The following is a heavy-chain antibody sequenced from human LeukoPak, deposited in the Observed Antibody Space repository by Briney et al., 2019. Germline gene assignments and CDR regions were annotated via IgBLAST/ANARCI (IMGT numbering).Heavy chain of an antibody. D-gene: IGHD3-10*01. V-gene: IGHV3-7*03. CDR2: IQQDGSEK. J-gene: IGHJ3*02. Sequence: GGSLRLSCAASGFTFSTYWMSWVRQAPGKGLEWVANIQQDGSEKYYVDSVKGRFTISRDNAKNSLYLQMNSLRAEDTAVYYCASLLWFGDLDAFDIWGQGTMVTVSS. CDR3: ASLLWFGDLDAFDI. CDR1: GFTFSTYW.